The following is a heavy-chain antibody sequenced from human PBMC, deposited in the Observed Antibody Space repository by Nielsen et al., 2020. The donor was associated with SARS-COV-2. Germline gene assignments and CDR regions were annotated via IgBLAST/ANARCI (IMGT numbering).Heavy chain of an antibody. CDR1: GYIFTSYY. CDR2: INPSGGST. CDR3: ARDGGKTTVTRYYYYYGMDV. D-gene: IGHD4-17*01. Sequence: ASVKVSCKASGYIFTSYYMHWVRQAPGKGLEWMGIINPSGGSTSYAQKFQGRVTMTRDTSTSTVYMELSSLRSEDTAVYYCARDGGKTTVTRYYYYYGMDVWGQGTTVTVSS. V-gene: IGHV1-46*01. J-gene: IGHJ6*02.